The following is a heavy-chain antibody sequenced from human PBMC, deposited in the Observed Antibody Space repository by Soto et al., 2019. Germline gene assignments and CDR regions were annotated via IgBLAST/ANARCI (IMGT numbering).Heavy chain of an antibody. D-gene: IGHD1-1*01. CDR2: IYHSGST. J-gene: IGHJ4*02. CDR1: GYSISSGYF. Sequence: SETLSLTCDVSGYSISSGYFWGWIRQPPGKGLEWIGSIYHSGSTMYNPSLKSRVNMSVDTSKNQFSLKLSSVTAADTAVYYCARGGTWQYWGQGTQVTVSS. V-gene: IGHV4-38-2*01. CDR3: ARGGTWQY.